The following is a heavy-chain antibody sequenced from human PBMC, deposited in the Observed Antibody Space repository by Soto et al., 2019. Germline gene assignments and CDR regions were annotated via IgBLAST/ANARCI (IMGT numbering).Heavy chain of an antibody. V-gene: IGHV3-74*01. J-gene: IGHJ3*02. CDR3: ARVVDHSYDSADYALDALDI. D-gene: IGHD3-22*01. CDR2: MNGDESYT. CDR1: VFTFSSYW. Sequence: QPWWSLRLSCAASVFTFSSYWMHWFRQAPGKGLVWVSGMNGDESYTTYADSVKGRFTISRDNTRNTMFLQMNSLGAEDTALYFCARVVDHSYDSADYALDALDIWGQGTMVTVSS.